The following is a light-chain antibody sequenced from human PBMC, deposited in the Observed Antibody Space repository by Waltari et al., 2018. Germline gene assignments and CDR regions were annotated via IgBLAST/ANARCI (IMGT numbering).Light chain of an antibody. V-gene: IGLV3-21*02. CDR3: QVWDTTSDRVV. CDR2: DDT. CDR1: NVGSKS. Sequence: SYVLTQPPSASVATGETARITCGGDNVGSKSVHWYQQKPGQAPLLVVYDDTARPSGIPDRFSAANPGNTATLTIGRVENGDEADYSCQVWDTTSDRVVFGGGTKLTVL. J-gene: IGLJ2*01.